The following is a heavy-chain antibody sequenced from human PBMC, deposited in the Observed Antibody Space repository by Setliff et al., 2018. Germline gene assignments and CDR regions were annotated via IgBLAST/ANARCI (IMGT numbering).Heavy chain of an antibody. CDR3: ARENGYCSGGACYFMFDY. V-gene: IGHV4-59*11. Sequence: PSETLSLTCTVSDGSSSSHYWSWIRQPPGKGLEWIGYIHFSGTTNYNPSLKSRVTLSLETSKNQFSLELSSVTAADTAMYYCARENGYCSGGACYFMFDYWGQGTLVTVSS. J-gene: IGHJ4*02. D-gene: IGHD2-15*01. CDR2: IHFSGTT. CDR1: DGSSSSHY.